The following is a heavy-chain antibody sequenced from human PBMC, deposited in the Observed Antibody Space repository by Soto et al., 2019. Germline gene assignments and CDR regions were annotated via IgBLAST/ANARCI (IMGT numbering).Heavy chain of an antibody. CDR3: ARVYGYCSSTSCQYYYYGMDV. CDR1: GGTXTSYA. D-gene: IGHD2-2*01. J-gene: IGHJ6*02. CDR2: IIPIFGTA. V-gene: IGHV1-69*13. Sequence: SXKVSCKASGGTXTSYAIRLVRQAPGQGLEWMGGIIPIFGTANYAQKFQGRVTITADESTSTAYMEMSRLRSEDTDVYYCARVYGYCSSTSCQYYYYGMDVWGQGTTGTVS.